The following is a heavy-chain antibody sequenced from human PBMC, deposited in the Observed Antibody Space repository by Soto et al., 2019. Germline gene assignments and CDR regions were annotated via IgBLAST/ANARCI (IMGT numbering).Heavy chain of an antibody. CDR2: IYYRGST. CDR3: ARRLYYDSSGFEGGGMDV. CDR1: GGSISSSSYY. D-gene: IGHD3-22*01. V-gene: IGHV4-39*01. J-gene: IGHJ6*02. Sequence: SETLSLTCTVSGGSISSSSYYWGGIRQPPGKGLERMGSIYYRGSTYNNPSIKSRVTISVDKSKNKLSLKISSMTAADTAVYYCARRLYYDSSGFEGGGMDVWGQGTTVT.